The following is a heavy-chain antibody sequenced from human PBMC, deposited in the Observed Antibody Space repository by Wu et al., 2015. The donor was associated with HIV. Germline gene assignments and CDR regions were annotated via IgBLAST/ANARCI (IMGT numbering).Heavy chain of an antibody. CDR3: ASGSKYQLLYGAGDY. CDR2: IIPIFGTA. Sequence: QVQLVQSGAEVKKPGSSVKVSCKASGGTFNNYAFIWVRQAPGQGLEWMGGIIPIFGTANYAQKFQGRVTITADESTSTVYMELSSLRSGDTAVYYCASGSKYQLLYGAGDYWGQGNPGSPSPQ. V-gene: IGHV1-69*12. D-gene: IGHD2-2*02. J-gene: IGHJ4*02. CDR1: GGTFNNYA.